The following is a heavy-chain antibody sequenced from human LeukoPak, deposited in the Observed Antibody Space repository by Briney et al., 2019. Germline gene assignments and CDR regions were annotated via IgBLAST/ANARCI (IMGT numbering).Heavy chain of an antibody. D-gene: IGHD5-24*01. CDR2: IDPSSTYI. V-gene: IGHV3-21*01. CDR3: AKDLETDALDAFDI. Sequence: GGSLRLSCSASRFTFSSYTMNWVRQAPGKGLEWVSSIDPSSTYIYYADSVKGRFTISRDNAQNSLYLQMNSLRAEDTAVYYCAKDLETDALDAFDIWGQGTRATVSS. CDR1: RFTFSSYT. J-gene: IGHJ3*02.